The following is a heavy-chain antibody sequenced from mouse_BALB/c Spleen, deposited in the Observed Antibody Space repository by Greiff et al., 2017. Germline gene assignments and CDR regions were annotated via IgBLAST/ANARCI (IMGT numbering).Heavy chain of an antibody. CDR3: ARGGLVWFAY. D-gene: IGHD2-2*01. CDR2: IYPGDGDT. Sequence: QVQLKQSGAELVRPGSSVKISCKASGYAFSSYWMNWVKQRPGQGLEWIGQIYPGDGDTNYNGKFKGKATLTADKSSSTAYMQLSSLTSEDSAVYFCARGGLVWFAYWGQGTLVTVSA. J-gene: IGHJ3*01. V-gene: IGHV1-80*01. CDR1: GYAFSSYW.